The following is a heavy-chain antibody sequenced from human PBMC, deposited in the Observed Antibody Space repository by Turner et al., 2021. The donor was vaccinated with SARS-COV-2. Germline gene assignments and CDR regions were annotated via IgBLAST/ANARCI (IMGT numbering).Heavy chain of an antibody. V-gene: IGHV1-24*01. D-gene: IGHD6-13*01. Sequence: QVQLVQSGAESEKPVASVKVSFKLSGYTLTELSMYWVRQAPGKGLEWMGGFDPEDGETIYAQNVQGRVTMTEDTSTDTAYMELSSLRSEDTAVYFCATGYQQRVNWFDPWGKGTLVTVSS. CDR1: GYTLTELS. CDR3: ATGYQQRVNWFDP. J-gene: IGHJ5*02. CDR2: FDPEDGET.